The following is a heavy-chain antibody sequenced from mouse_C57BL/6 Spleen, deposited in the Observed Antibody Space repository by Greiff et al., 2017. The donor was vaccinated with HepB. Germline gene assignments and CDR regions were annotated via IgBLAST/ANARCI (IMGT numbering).Heavy chain of an antibody. J-gene: IGHJ4*01. D-gene: IGHD4-1*01. Sequence: EESGPGLVKPSQSLSLTCSVTGYSITSGYYWNWIRQFPGNKLEWMGYISYDGSNNYNPSLKNRISITRDTSKNQFFLKLNSVTTEDTATYYCARPLGRGYAMDYWGQGTSVTVSS. CDR3: ARPLGRGYAMDY. CDR1: GYSITSGYY. V-gene: IGHV3-6*01. CDR2: ISYDGSN.